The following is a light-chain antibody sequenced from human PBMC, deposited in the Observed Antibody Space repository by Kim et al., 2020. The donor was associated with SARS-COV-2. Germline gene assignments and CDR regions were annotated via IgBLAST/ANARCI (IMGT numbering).Light chain of an antibody. CDR3: QQYCSSPPYT. Sequence: EIVLTQSPGTLSLSPGEGATLSCRASQSVSSSCLAWYQQKPGRAPRLLIYGASSRAAGIPDRFSGSGSGTDFTLTISRLEPEDFAVYYCQQYCSSPPYTFGQGTKLEIK. CDR2: GAS. J-gene: IGKJ2*01. V-gene: IGKV3-20*01. CDR1: QSVSSSC.